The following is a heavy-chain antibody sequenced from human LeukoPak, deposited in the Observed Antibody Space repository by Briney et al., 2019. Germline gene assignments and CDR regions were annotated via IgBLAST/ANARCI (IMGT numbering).Heavy chain of an antibody. J-gene: IGHJ4*02. Sequence: GGSLRLSCAASGFTVSSNYMSWVRQAPGKGLEWVSVIYSGGSTYYADSVKGRFTISRDNSKNTLYFQISSLRAEDTAVYYCASGSSWYKVDYWGQGTLVTVSS. D-gene: IGHD6-13*01. V-gene: IGHV3-53*01. CDR2: IYSGGST. CDR3: ASGSSWYKVDY. CDR1: GFTVSSNY.